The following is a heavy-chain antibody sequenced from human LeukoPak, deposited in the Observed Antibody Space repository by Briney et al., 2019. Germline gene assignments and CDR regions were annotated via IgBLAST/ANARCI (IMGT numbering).Heavy chain of an antibody. CDR3: AKGGDDFWFYFDY. CDR1: GFTFSSYG. Sequence: PGGSLRLSCAASGFTFSSYGMHWVRQAPGKGLEWVAFIRYDGSNKYYADSVKGRFTISRDNSKNTLYLQMNSLRAEDTAVYYCAKGGDDFWFYFDYWGQGTLVTVSP. J-gene: IGHJ4*02. V-gene: IGHV3-30*02. CDR2: IRYDGSNK. D-gene: IGHD3-3*01.